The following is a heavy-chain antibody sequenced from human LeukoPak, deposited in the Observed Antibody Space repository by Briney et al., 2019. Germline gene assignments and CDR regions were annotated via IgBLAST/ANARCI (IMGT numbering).Heavy chain of an antibody. V-gene: IGHV3-23*01. D-gene: IGHD5-18*01. CDR2: ISGSGGST. CDR1: AFTFSNYA. J-gene: IGHJ4*02. Sequence: GGSLRLSCAASAFTFSNYAMSWARQAPGKGLEWVSAISGSGGSTYYADSVKGRFTISRDNSKNTLYLQMNCLRAEDTAVYYCTKGTIWLPFDYWGQGTLVTVSS. CDR3: TKGTIWLPFDY.